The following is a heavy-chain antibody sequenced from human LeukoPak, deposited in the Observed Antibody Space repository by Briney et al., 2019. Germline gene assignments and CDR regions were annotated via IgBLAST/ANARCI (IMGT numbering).Heavy chain of an antibody. D-gene: IGHD4-23*01. J-gene: IGHJ6*02. CDR1: EFTFGDSA. CDR3: AKDPDYGGNSRYGMDV. V-gene: IGHV3-43*02. Sequence: GGSLRLSCAASEFTFGDSAIHWVRQRPGKVLEWVSLISANGGSTSYADSVKGRFTISRDNSKNSLYLQMNILRPEDTALYYCAKDPDYGGNSRYGMDVWGQGTTVTVSS. CDR2: ISANGGST.